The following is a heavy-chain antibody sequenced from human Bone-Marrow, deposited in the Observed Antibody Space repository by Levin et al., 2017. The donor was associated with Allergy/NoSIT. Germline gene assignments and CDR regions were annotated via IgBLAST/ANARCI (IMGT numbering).Heavy chain of an antibody. CDR3: ARNRGGNNYAPGGF. D-gene: IGHD5-24*01. CDR1: GFTFSNYA. Sequence: GGSLRLSCAASGFTFSNYALHWVRQAPGKGLEWVAVMSNDGSNEYYADSVKGRFTISRDNSKNTLYLHMNSLGPEETAMYFCARNRGGNNYAPGGFWGQGTLVTVSS. J-gene: IGHJ4*02. CDR2: MSNDGSNE. V-gene: IGHV3-30-3*01.